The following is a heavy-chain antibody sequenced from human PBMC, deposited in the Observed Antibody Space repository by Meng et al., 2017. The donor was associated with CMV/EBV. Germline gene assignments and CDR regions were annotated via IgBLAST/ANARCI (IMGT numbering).Heavy chain of an antibody. V-gene: IGHV1-69*05. J-gene: IGHJ6*02. CDR1: GGTFSSYA. CDR2: IIPIFGTA. CDR3: ARDRRGSYSYYYGMDV. D-gene: IGHD1-26*01. Sequence: SVKVSCKASGGTFSSYAISWVRQAPGQGLEWMGGIIPIFGTANYAQKFQGRVTITTDESTSTAYMELSSLRSEDTAVYYCARDRRGSYSYYYGMDVWGQGTTVTVLL.